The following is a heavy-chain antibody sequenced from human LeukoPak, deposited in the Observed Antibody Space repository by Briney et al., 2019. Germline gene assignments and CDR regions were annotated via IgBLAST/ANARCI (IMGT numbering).Heavy chain of an antibody. CDR3: ARYGSGYY. Sequence: SETLSLTCAVYGGSFSGYWWSWIRQPPGKGLEWIGEINHSGTTNYLPSLKSRVTISLDTPKNQFSLKLSSVTAAETAVYYCARYGSGYYWGQGTLVTVSS. J-gene: IGHJ4*02. V-gene: IGHV4-34*01. CDR2: INHSGTT. CDR1: GGSFSGYW. D-gene: IGHD3-10*01.